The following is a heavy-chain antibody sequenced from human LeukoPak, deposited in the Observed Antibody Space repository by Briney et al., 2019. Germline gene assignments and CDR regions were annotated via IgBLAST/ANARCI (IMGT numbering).Heavy chain of an antibody. Sequence: GESLKISCKGSGYSFTNYWIGWVRQMPGKGLEWMGVIYPGDSDTRYSPSFQGQVTISADKSISTAYLQWSSLETSDSAMYYCARTRGLAAAHFDYWGQGILVTVSS. CDR1: GYSFTNYW. CDR3: ARTRGLAAAHFDY. D-gene: IGHD6-13*01. V-gene: IGHV5-51*01. CDR2: IYPGDSDT. J-gene: IGHJ4*02.